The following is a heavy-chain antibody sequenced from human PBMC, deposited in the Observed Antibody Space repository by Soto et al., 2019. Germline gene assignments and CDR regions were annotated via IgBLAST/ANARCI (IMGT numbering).Heavy chain of an antibody. V-gene: IGHV1-2*04. D-gene: IGHD4-17*01. CDR1: GYTFTGYY. Sequence: ALVKVSCKASGYTFTGYYMPLVRQAPGQGLEWMGWINPNSGGTHYAQKFQGWFTMTRVTSISTAYMELSRLRSDDTAVYYCSRVAYPLKFYGDYDRRWWYFDYWGQGTLVTVSS. J-gene: IGHJ4*02. CDR3: SRVAYPLKFYGDYDRRWWYFDY. CDR2: INPNSGGT.